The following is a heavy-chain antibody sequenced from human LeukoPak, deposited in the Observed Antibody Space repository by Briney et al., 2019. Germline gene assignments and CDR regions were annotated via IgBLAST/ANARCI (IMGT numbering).Heavy chain of an antibody. CDR2: IYHSGST. CDR3: ASFTDYDILTGYFWR. V-gene: IGHV4-38-2*01. D-gene: IGHD3-9*01. J-gene: IGHJ4*02. Sequence: PSETLSLTCAVSGSSISSGYYWGWIRQPPGKGLEWIGSIYHSGSTYYNPSLKSRVTISGDTSKNQFSLKLSSVTAADTAVYYCASFTDYDILTGYFWRWGQGTLVTVSS. CDR1: GSSISSGYY.